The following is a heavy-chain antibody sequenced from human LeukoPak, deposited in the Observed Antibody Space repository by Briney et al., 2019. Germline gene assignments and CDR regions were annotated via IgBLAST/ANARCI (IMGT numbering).Heavy chain of an antibody. CDR1: GASISSYY. D-gene: IGHD6-19*01. Sequence: SETLSLTCTVSGASISSYYWTWIRQPPGKGLEWIGYIYYSGNTNNNPSLKSRVTISVDTSKNQFSLKLSSVTAADTAVYYCARGQMSSGRRGDFDYWGQGTLVTVSS. CDR3: ARGQMSSGRRGDFDY. J-gene: IGHJ4*02. CDR2: IYYSGNT. V-gene: IGHV4-59*01.